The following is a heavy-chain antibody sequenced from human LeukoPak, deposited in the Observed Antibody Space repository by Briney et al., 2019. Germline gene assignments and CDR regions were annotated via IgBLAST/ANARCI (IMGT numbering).Heavy chain of an antibody. CDR3: ARPRNDILSGFHYYYGMDV. Sequence: HPGGSLRLSCAASGFTFSSYWMHWVRHAPGKGLVWVSRINSDGRSTSYADSVKGRFTISRDNAKNTLYLQMNSLRAEDTAVYYCARPRNDILSGFHYYYGMDVWGQGTTVTVSS. J-gene: IGHJ6*02. CDR1: GFTFSSYW. CDR2: INSDGRST. D-gene: IGHD3-9*01. V-gene: IGHV3-74*01.